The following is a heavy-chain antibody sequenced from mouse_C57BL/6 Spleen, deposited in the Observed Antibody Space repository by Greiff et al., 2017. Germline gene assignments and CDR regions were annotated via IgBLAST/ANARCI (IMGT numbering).Heavy chain of an antibody. CDR2: ISYDGSN. CDR3: AGAYYSNSWYFDV. CDR1: GYSITSGYY. V-gene: IGHV3-6*01. Sequence: EVKLQESGPGLVKPSQSLSLTCSVTGYSITSGYYWNWIRQFPGNKLEWMGYISYDGSNKYNPSLKNRISITRDTSKNQFFLKLNSVTTEDTATYYCAGAYYSNSWYFDVWGTGTTVTVSS. D-gene: IGHD2-5*01. J-gene: IGHJ1*03.